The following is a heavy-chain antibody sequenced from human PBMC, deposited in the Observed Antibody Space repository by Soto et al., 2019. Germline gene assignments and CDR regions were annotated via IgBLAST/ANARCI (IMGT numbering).Heavy chain of an antibody. CDR3: TLASVDY. Sequence: QVQLEQSGAEVKEPGASVTVSCKASGYEFTSYYIHWVRQAPGQGIEWVGIINPRDGSTSYPHNFQGRVSSTRDTTTRTGYMDWSSLRSENTAMYYCTLASVDYGGQGPQVTVS. CDR1: GYEFTSYY. CDR2: INPRDGST. J-gene: IGHJ4*02. V-gene: IGHV1-46*03.